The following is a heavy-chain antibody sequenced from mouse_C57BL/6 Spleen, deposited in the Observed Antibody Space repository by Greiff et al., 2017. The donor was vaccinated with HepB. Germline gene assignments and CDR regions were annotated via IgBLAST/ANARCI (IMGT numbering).Heavy chain of an antibody. J-gene: IGHJ1*03. V-gene: IGHV1-82*01. CDR1: GYAFSSSW. CDR2: IYPGDGDT. CDR3: AYLLWLRRGYFDV. Sequence: QVQLKESGPELVKPGASVKISCKASGYAFSSSWMNWVKQRPGKGLEWIGRIYPGDGDTNYNGKFKGKATLTADKSSSTAYMQLSSLTSEDSAVYFCAYLLWLRRGYFDVWGTGTTVTVSS. D-gene: IGHD2-2*01.